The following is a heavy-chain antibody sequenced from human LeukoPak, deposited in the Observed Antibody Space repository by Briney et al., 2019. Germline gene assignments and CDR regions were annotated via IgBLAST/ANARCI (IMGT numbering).Heavy chain of an antibody. V-gene: IGHV3-74*01. CDR1: GFSFSNFW. D-gene: IGHD7-27*01. Sequence: GGSLRHSCAASGFSFSNFWMHWGRQAPGEGLVWVSRISPDGSETTYADSVKGRFTISRDNAKNTLYLQLSSLRAEDTAVYYCARDKWGSFDYWGQGALVTVSS. J-gene: IGHJ4*02. CDR3: ARDKWGSFDY. CDR2: ISPDGSET.